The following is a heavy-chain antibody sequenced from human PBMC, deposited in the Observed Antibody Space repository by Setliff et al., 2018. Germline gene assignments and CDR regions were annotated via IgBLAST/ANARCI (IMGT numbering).Heavy chain of an antibody. CDR3: AGHRGVEGTPVDY. D-gene: IGHD3-10*01. J-gene: IGHJ4*02. Sequence: SVKVSCKASGGTFSSYTINWVRQAPGQGLEWMRGIIPIFGTANHAQNFQGRVTITADESTDTAYMGLSSLTSDDTAVYYCAGHRGVEGTPVDYWGQGTLVTVSS. CDR1: GGTFSSYT. V-gene: IGHV1-69*13. CDR2: IIPIFGTA.